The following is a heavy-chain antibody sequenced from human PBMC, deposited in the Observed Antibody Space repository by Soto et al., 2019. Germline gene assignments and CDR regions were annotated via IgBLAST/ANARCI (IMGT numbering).Heavy chain of an antibody. V-gene: IGHV4-34*01. J-gene: IGHJ6*03. CDR2: INHSGST. CDR1: GGSFSGYY. CDR3: ARVTNYYYYYYMDV. Sequence: QVQLQQWGAGLLKPSETLSLTCAVYGGSFSGYYWSWIRQPPGKGLEWIGEINHSGSTNYNPSLKSRVTISVDTSKNQFSLKLSSVTAADTAVYYCARVTNYYYYYYMDVWGKGTTVTVSS.